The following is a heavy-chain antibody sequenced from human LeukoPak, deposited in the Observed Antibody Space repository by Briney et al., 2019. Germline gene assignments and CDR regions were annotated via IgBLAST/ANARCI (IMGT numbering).Heavy chain of an antibody. CDR3: AKADYSNKGDAFHV. CDR1: GFTFSAYA. J-gene: IGHJ3*01. D-gene: IGHD4-11*01. Sequence: GGSLRLSCAASGFTFSAYAMNWVRQAPGKGLEWMAAISYDGSNQYYADSVKGRFTISRDNSKNSLYLQMNSLTTEDTALYYCAKADYSNKGDAFHVWGQGTMVTVSS. V-gene: IGHV3-30-3*01. CDR2: ISYDGSNQ.